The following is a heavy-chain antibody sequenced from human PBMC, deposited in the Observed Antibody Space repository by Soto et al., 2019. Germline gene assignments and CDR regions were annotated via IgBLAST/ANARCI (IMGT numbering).Heavy chain of an antibody. J-gene: IGHJ4*02. V-gene: IGHV3-7*01. CDR1: KFTFGDYW. CDR2: IKQDGSDR. Sequence: GGSLRLSCAVPKFTFGDYWMSWVRQPPGKGLEWISNIKQDGSDRNYADSVKGRFTISRDNADNSMYLQMNSLRAEDTAVYYCASLSYGQLRYFDNWGQGTLVTVSS. CDR3: ASLSYGQLRYFDN. D-gene: IGHD3-16*02.